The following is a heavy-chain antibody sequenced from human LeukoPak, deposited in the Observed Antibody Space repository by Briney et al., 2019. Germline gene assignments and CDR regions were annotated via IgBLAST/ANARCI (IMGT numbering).Heavy chain of an antibody. CDR1: GYTFTSYG. CDR2: ISAYNGNT. V-gene: IGHV1-18*01. J-gene: IGHJ6*02. Sequence: ASVKVSCKASGYTFTSYGISWVRQAPGQGLEWMGWISAYNGNTNYAQKLQGRVTMTTDTSTSTAYMELRSLGSDDTAVYYCARGLLSHFDWLWYYYYYGMDVWGQGTTVTVSS. D-gene: IGHD3-9*01. CDR3: ARGLLSHFDWLWYYYYYGMDV.